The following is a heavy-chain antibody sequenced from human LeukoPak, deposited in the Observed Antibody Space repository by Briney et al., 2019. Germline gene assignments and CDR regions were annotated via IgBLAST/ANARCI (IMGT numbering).Heavy chain of an antibody. D-gene: IGHD6-13*01. V-gene: IGHV4-30-2*01. CDR3: ARLVAATGNFDY. J-gene: IGHJ4*02. CDR2: IYHSGST. Sequence: SETLSLTCAVSGGSISSGGYSWSWIRQPPGKGLEWIGYIYHSGSTYYNPSLKSRVTISVDRSKNQFSLKLSSVTAADTAVYYCARLVAATGNFDYWGQGTLVTVSS. CDR1: GGSISSGGYS.